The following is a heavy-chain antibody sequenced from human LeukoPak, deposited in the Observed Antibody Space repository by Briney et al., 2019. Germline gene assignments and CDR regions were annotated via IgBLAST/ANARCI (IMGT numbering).Heavy chain of an antibody. J-gene: IGHJ6*03. CDR2: IYYSGST. CDR1: GGSISSYY. V-gene: IGHV4-59*01. Sequence: SETLSLTCTVSGGSISSYYWSWIRQPPGKGLEWIGYIYYSGSTNYNPSLKSRVTISVDTSKNQFSLKLSSVTAADTAVYYCARVGRSGYDSYYYYYYMDVWGKGTTVTISS. CDR3: ARVGRSGYDSYYYYYYMDV. D-gene: IGHD5-12*01.